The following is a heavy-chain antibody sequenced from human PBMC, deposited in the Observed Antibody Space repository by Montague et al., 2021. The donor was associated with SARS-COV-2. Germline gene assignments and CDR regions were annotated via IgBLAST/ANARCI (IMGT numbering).Heavy chain of an antibody. CDR1: GGSISSYY. CDR2: INYSGST. D-gene: IGHD6-13*01. Sequence: SETLSLTCTVSGGSISSYYWSWIRQPPGKGLEWIVYINYSGSTNYNPSLKSRVTISVDTSKNQFSLKLSSVTAADTAVYYCARDTEGYVSSWYHDYWGQGTLVTVSS. V-gene: IGHV4-59*01. J-gene: IGHJ4*02. CDR3: ARDTEGYVSSWYHDY.